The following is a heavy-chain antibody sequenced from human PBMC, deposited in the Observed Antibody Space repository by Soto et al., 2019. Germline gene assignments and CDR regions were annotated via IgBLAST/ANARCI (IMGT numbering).Heavy chain of an antibody. CDR3: ARDLNSGYDWWGVRGAFDI. CDR1: GGSISSYY. D-gene: IGHD5-12*01. J-gene: IGHJ3*02. CDR2: IYYSGST. Sequence: QVQLQESGPGLVKPSETLSLTCTVSGGSISSYYWSWIRQPPGKGLEWIGYIYYSGSTNYNPSLKSRATISVDTSKNQFSLKLSSVTAADTAVYYCARDLNSGYDWWGVRGAFDIWGQGTMVTVSS. V-gene: IGHV4-59*01.